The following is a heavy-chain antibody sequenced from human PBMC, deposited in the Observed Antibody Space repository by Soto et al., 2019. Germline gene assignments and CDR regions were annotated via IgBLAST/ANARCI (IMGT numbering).Heavy chain of an antibody. CDR2: ISAYNGNT. J-gene: IGHJ6*02. V-gene: IGHV1-18*01. CDR3: ARGGADDFWSGYLGDYYGMDV. Sequence: ASVKVSCKASGYTFTSYGISWVRQAPGQGLEWMGWISAYNGNTNYAQKLQGRVTMTTDTSTGTAYMELRSLRSDDTAVYYCARGGADDFWSGYLGDYYGMDVWGQGTTVTVSS. D-gene: IGHD3-3*01. CDR1: GYTFTSYG.